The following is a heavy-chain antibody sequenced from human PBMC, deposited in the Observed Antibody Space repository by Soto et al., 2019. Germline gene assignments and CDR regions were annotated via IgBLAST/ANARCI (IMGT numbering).Heavy chain of an antibody. CDR2: IYHSGST. D-gene: IGHD1-1*01. CDR3: AREGMATTIGAAFDI. J-gene: IGHJ3*02. V-gene: IGHV4-30-2*01. Sequence: QLQLQESGSGLVKPSQTLSLTCAVSGASISSGGYSWSWIRQPPGKGLEWIGYIYHSGSTYYNPSLKSRVTISVDRSKNQFPLKLSSVTAADTAVYYCAREGMATTIGAAFDIWGQGTIVTVSS. CDR1: GASISSGGYS.